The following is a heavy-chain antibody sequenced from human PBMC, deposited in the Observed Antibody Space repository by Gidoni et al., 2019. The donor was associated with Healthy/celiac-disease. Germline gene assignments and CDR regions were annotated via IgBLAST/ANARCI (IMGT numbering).Heavy chain of an antibody. CDR2: INHSGST. CDR1: GGSFSGYY. J-gene: IGHJ4*02. CDR3: ARAVWFGELGY. D-gene: IGHD3-10*01. V-gene: IGHV4-34*01. Sequence: QVQLQQWGAGLLKPSETLSLTCAVYGGSFSGYYWSWIRQPPGKGLEWIGEINHSGSTNYNPSLKSRVTISVDTSKNQFSLKLSSVTAADTAVYYCARAVWFGELGYWGQGTLVTVSS.